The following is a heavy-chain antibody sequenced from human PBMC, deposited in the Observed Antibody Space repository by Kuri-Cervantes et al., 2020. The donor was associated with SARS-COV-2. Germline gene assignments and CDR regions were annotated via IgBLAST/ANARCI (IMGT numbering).Heavy chain of an antibody. CDR2: ISYDGSNK. V-gene: IGHV3-30-3*01. CDR3: ARELGSSGWNDAFDI. J-gene: IGHJ3*02. CDR1: GFTFSSYA. D-gene: IGHD6-19*01. Sequence: GESLKISCAASGFTFSSYAMHWVRQAPGKGLEWVAVISYDGSNKYYADSVKGRFTISRDNSKNTLYLQTNSLRAEDTAVYYCARELGSSGWNDAFDIWGQGTMVTISS.